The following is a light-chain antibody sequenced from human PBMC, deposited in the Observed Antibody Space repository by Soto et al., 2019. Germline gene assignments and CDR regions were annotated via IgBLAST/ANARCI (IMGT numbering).Light chain of an antibody. CDR1: QSISDT. J-gene: IGKJ4*01. CDR3: QQYGSSPLT. V-gene: IGKV3-20*01. CDR2: GAS. Sequence: EVVLTQSPGTLSVYPGERATLSCRASQSISDTLAWYQQKPGQAPRLLIHGASSRATGIPDRFSGSGSGTDFTLTISRLEPEDFAVYYCQQYGSSPLTFGGGTKVDIK.